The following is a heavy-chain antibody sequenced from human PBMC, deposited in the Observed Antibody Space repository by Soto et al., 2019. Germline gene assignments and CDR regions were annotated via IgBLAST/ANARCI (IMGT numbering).Heavy chain of an antibody. CDR3: AKDRGYYSGSWPFY. CDR2: ISYDGTYK. V-gene: IGHV3-30*18. CDR1: GSSFSSYG. J-gene: IGHJ4*02. D-gene: IGHD6-13*01. Sequence: QVQLVESGGGAVQPGRSLRLSCAASGSSFSSYGIHWVRQVPDKGLEWVAVISYDGTYKHYADSVKGRFTFSRDNSKNTVYLQMNSLRAEDTAVYYCAKDRGYYSGSWPFYWGQGTLVTVSS.